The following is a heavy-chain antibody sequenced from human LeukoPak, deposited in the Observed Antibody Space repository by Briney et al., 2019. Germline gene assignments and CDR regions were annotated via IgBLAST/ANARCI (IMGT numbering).Heavy chain of an antibody. D-gene: IGHD3-10*01. CDR2: IRGSTGTM. V-gene: IGHV3-48*02. CDR3: ARGYASGSLYY. CDR1: GFTFSSYN. J-gene: IGHJ4*02. Sequence: PGGSLGLSCAASGFTFSSYNMSWVRQAPGRGLEWVSYIRGSTGTMYYADSVKGRFSISRDNAKNSLYLQMNSLRDEDTAVYYCARGYASGSLYYWDQGTLVTVSS.